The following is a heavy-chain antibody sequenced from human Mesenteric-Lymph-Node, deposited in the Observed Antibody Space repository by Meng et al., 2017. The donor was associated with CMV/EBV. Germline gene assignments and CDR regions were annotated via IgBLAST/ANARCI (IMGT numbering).Heavy chain of an antibody. CDR2: INGKGESP. J-gene: IGHJ4*02. CDR3: AKVRLVRGWGFDY. V-gene: IGHV3-20*04. D-gene: IGHD1-26*01. CDR1: GFTFDDYG. Sequence: GESLKISCAASGFTFDDYGMSWVRQAPGKGLEWVSGINGKGESPAYSDSVKGRFTISRDNSKNTLYLQMNSLRADDTAVYYCAKVRLVRGWGFDYWGQGTLVTSPQ.